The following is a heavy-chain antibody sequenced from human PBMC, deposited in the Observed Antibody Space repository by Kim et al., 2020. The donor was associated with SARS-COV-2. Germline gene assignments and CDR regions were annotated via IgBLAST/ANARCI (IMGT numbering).Heavy chain of an antibody. CDR2: IYYSGST. V-gene: IGHV4-59*01. Sequence: SETLSLTCTVSGDSISNYYWSWIRQPPGKGLEWIGYIYYSGSTNYNPSLKSRVTISLDTSKKHFSLKLNSVTAADTAVYYCAREGAHYLDSSGYGEFDSWGQGTLVTVSS. D-gene: IGHD3-22*01. CDR3: AREGAHYLDSSGYGEFDS. CDR1: GDSISNYY. J-gene: IGHJ4*02.